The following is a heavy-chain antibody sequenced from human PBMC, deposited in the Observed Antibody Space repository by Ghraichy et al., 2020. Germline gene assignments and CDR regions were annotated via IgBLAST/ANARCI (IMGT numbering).Heavy chain of an antibody. CDR1: GFTFSSYA. J-gene: IGHJ6*02. Sequence: GGSLRLSCAASGFTFSSYAMHWVRQAPGKGLEWVALTSYDGNNKYYADSVKGRFTISRDNSKNTLYLQMNSLRPEDTAVYYCAKGSLRPLYYYGLDVWGQGTTVTVSS. CDR2: TSYDGNNK. V-gene: IGHV3-30*18. CDR3: AKGSLRPLYYYGLDV.